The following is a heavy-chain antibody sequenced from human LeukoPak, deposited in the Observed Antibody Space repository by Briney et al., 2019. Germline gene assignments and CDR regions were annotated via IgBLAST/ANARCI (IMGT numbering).Heavy chain of an antibody. V-gene: IGHV3-21*05. CDR1: GFTFSSFS. CDR2: ISSTSDI. J-gene: IGHJ4*02. D-gene: IGHD3-10*01. CDR3: ARGITTAN. Sequence: GGSLRLSCAASGFTFSSFSMNWVRQAPGKGLEWVSYISSTSDIYYADSVKGRFTISRDDAKNSLYLQMNSLRAEDTAVYYCARGITTANWGQGTLVTVSS.